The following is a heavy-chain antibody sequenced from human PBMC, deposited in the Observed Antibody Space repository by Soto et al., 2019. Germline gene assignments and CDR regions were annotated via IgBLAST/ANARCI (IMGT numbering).Heavy chain of an antibody. V-gene: IGHV3-21*04. CDR2: ISSSSSYI. Sequence: GGSLRLSCAASGFTFSSYSMNWVRQAPGKGLEWVSSISSSSSYIYYADSVKGRFTISRDNAKNSLYLQMNSLRSEDTAVYYCASDPPGYCSSTSCSRDAFDIWGQGTMVTVSS. J-gene: IGHJ3*02. CDR1: GFTFSSYS. D-gene: IGHD2-2*01. CDR3: ASDPPGYCSSTSCSRDAFDI.